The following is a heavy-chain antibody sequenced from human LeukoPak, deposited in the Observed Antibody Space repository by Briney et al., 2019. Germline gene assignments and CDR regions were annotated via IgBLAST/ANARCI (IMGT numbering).Heavy chain of an antibody. CDR3: AREGFMGYCSSTSCAMAYDY. D-gene: IGHD2-2*01. CDR1: GYTFTSYG. Sequence: ASVKVSRKASGYTFTSYGISWVRQAPGQGLEWMGCISAYNGNTNYAQKLQGRVTITTDTSTSTAYMELRSLRSDDTAVYYGAREGFMGYCSSTSCAMAYDYWGQGTLVTVSS. CDR2: ISAYNGNT. V-gene: IGHV1-18*01. J-gene: IGHJ4*02.